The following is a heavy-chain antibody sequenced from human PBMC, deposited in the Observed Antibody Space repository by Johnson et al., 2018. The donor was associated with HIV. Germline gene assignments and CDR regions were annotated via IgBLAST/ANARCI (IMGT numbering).Heavy chain of an antibody. CDR1: GFTFSNYG. D-gene: IGHD5-12*01. CDR3: ARVGWATSDAFDI. CDR2: ISYDGSNK. V-gene: IGHV3-30*03. Sequence: QVQLVESGGGVVQPGRSLRLSCAASGFTFSNYGMHWVRQAPGKGLEWVAIISYDGSNKYYADSVKGRFTISRYNSKNTLYLQMNSLRAEDTALYYCARVGWATSDAFDIWGQGTMVTVSS. J-gene: IGHJ3*02.